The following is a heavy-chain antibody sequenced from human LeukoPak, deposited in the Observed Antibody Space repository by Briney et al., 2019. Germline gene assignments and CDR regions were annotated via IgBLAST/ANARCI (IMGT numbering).Heavy chain of an antibody. CDR2: ISSSGSTI. V-gene: IGHV3-48*03. Sequence: GGSLRLSCAASEFTFTSYEMNWVRQAPGKGLEWVSYISSSGSTIYYADSVKGRFTISRDNAKNSLYLQMNNLRAEDTAVYYCAKGPKQLLVGSRGHYFDYWGQGNLVTVSS. CDR1: EFTFTSYE. J-gene: IGHJ4*02. D-gene: IGHD2-15*01. CDR3: AKGPKQLLVGSRGHYFDY.